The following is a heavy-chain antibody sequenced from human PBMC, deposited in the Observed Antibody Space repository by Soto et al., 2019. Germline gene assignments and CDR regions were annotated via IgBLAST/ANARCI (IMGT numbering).Heavy chain of an antibody. CDR3: VRCYGDYADWFDP. V-gene: IGHV4-39*01. J-gene: IGHJ5*02. D-gene: IGHD4-17*01. Sequence: QLQLQESGPGLVKPSETLSLTCTVSGGSISSSSYYWGWIRQPPGKGLEWIGSIYYSGSTYYNPSLKSRVTIAVDTSKNQFSLKLSSVTAADTAVYYCVRCYGDYADWFDPCGQGTLVTVSS. CDR2: IYYSGST. CDR1: GGSISSSSYY.